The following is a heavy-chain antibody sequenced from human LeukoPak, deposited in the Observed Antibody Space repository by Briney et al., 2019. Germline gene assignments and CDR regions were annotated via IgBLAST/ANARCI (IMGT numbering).Heavy chain of an antibody. D-gene: IGHD2-2*01. CDR3: ARDWRDVVLVPAAWYFDL. Sequence: SETLSLTCAVSGDTISSGYYWAWIRQPPGEGPVWIGSIDHAGVPYFNPSFKSRVTISVDTSQNQFSLRVHSVTAADTAVYYCARDWRDVVLVPAAWYFDLWGRGARVTVSS. CDR2: IDHAGVP. V-gene: IGHV4-38-2*02. J-gene: IGHJ2*01. CDR1: GDTISSGYY.